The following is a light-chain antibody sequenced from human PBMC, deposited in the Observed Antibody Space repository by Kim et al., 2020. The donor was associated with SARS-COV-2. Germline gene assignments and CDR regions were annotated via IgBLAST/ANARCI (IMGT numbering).Light chain of an antibody. Sequence: GQSITISCYGTSSDVGSYKFVSWYQQHPGKAPKFMIYEVNKRPSGVSNRFSGSKSGNTASLTISGLQAEDEADYYCSSYAGSGTWVFGGGTQLTVL. CDR3: SSYAGSGTWV. CDR2: EVN. V-gene: IGLV2-23*02. J-gene: IGLJ3*02. CDR1: SSDVGSYKF.